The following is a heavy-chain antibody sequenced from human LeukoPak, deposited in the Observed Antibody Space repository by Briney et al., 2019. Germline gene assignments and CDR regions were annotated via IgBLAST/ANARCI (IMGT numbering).Heavy chain of an antibody. CDR2: INWNGNSL. CDR1: GFTFEDYA. V-gene: IGHV3-9*01. CDR3: AKDMKSGYVLARFDS. Sequence: GGSLGLSCAASGFTFEDYAMHCVRQAPGKGLEWVSGINWNGNSLGYADSVEGRFTISRDNAKSSLYLQMNSLRAEDTAFYYCAKDMKSGYVLARFDSWGQGTLVTVSS. J-gene: IGHJ4*02. D-gene: IGHD3-3*01.